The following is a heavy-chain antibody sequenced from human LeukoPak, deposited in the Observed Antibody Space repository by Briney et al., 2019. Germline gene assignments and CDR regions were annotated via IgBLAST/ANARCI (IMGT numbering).Heavy chain of an antibody. V-gene: IGHV3-11*01. D-gene: IGHD1-20*01. J-gene: IGHJ4*02. CDR2: ISSSGSTI. CDR1: GFTFSDYY. Sequence: GSLRLSCAASGFTFSDYYMSWIRQAPGKGLEWVSYISSSGSTIYYADSVKGRFTISRDNAKNSLYLQMDSLRAEDTAVYFCARRRYNWSAIDYWGQGTLVTVSS. CDR3: ARRRYNWSAIDY.